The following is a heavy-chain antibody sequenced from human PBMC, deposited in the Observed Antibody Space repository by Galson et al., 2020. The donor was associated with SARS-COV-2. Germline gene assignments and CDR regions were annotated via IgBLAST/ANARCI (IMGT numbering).Heavy chain of an antibody. D-gene: IGHD6-6*01. CDR2: IDWDDDK. Sequence: SGPTLVKPTQTLTLTCTFSGFSLSTSGMCVSWIRQPPGKALEWLALIDWDDDKYYSTSLKTRLTISKDTSKSQVVLTMTNMDPVDTATYYCARVQYSSYYYYYMDVWGKGTTVTVSS. CDR3: ARVQYSSYYYYYMDV. J-gene: IGHJ6*03. V-gene: IGHV2-70*01. CDR1: GFSLSTSGMC.